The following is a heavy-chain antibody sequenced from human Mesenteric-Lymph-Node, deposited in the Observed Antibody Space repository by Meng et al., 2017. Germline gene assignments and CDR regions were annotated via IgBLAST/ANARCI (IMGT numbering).Heavy chain of an antibody. J-gene: IGHJ4*02. CDR3: AGNWGSDY. CDR2: ISVTGDYT. CDR1: GFTFDDYT. V-gene: IGHV3-23*04. Sequence: EVQLVGSGGVGVQPGGSLRLSCAAFGFTFDDYTMHWVRQAPGKGLEWVSAISVTGDYTYYADSVKGRFTISRDSSKNTLYLEMNSLRAEDTAVYYCAGNWGSDYWGQGTLVTVSS. D-gene: IGHD7-27*01.